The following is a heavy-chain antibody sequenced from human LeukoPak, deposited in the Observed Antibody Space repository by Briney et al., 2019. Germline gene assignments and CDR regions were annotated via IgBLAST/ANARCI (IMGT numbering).Heavy chain of an antibody. CDR2: INHSGST. V-gene: IGHV4-39*07. CDR3: ARGFRSTMVRGGTKTPFDY. J-gene: IGHJ4*02. CDR1: GGSISSSSYY. Sequence: SETLSLTCTVSGGSISSSSYYWGWIRQPPGKGLEWIGEINHSGSTNYNPSLKSRVTISVDTSKNQFSLKLSSVTAADTAVYYCARGFRSTMVRGGTKTPFDYWGQGTLVTVSS. D-gene: IGHD3-10*01.